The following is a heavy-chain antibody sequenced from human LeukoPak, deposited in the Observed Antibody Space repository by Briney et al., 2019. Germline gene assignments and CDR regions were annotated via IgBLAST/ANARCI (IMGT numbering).Heavy chain of an antibody. Sequence: GGSLRLSCAASGFTFSAYYMSWIRQAPGKGLEWVSYITSGSLYTKYADSVKGRFTISRDNAKNSLYLQMNSLRAEDTAVYYCARGMYDYGDSLVTSYFDFWGQGALVTVSS. D-gene: IGHD4-17*01. V-gene: IGHV3-11*05. J-gene: IGHJ4*02. CDR2: ITSGSLYT. CDR3: ARGMYDYGDSLVTSYFDF. CDR1: GFTFSAYY.